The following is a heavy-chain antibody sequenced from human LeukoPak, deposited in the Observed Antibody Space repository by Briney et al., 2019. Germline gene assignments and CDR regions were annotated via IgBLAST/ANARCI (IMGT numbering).Heavy chain of an antibody. CDR3: SRDLASTPHWEFDY. J-gene: IGHJ4*02. Sequence: ASAKVSCKASGYIFTDHYIHWVRQAPEQGLEWMGRINPKTGGTDDAQDFQGRVTMTRDTSINTVYMELSSLRSDDTAVYYCSRDLASTPHWEFDYWGQGTPVTVSP. D-gene: IGHD7-27*01. CDR2: INPKTGGT. V-gene: IGHV1-2*06. CDR1: GYIFTDHY.